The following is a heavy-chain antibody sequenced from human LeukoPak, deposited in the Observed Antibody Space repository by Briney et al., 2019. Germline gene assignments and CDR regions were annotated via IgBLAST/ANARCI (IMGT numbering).Heavy chain of an antibody. J-gene: IGHJ3*02. Sequence: PSETLSLTCTVSGDSLSSYYWTWIRQPAGKGLDWIGRIFPGGTSYFHPSLKSRVTLSVDTSKNQFSLRLTSVTAADTAVYYCARGPLTEAHIFDIWGQGTMVTVSS. D-gene: IGHD1-14*01. CDR2: IFPGGTS. V-gene: IGHV4-4*07. CDR3: ARGPLTEAHIFDI. CDR1: GDSLSSYY.